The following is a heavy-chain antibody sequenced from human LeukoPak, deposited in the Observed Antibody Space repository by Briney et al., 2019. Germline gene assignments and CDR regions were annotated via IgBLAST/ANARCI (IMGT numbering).Heavy chain of an antibody. Sequence: SETLSLTCAVYGGSFSGYYWSWIRQPPGKGLEWIGEINHSGSTNYNPSLKSRVTISVDTSKNQFSLKLRSVTAADTAVYSCARAPIAPAPIDYWGQGPLVTVSS. J-gene: IGHJ4*02. V-gene: IGHV4-34*01. CDR3: ARAPIAPAPIDY. D-gene: IGHD6-13*01. CDR2: INHSGST. CDR1: GGSFSGYY.